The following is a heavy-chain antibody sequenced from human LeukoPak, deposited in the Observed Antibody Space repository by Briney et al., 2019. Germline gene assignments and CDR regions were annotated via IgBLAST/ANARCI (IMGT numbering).Heavy chain of an antibody. CDR3: AKDPGVVPAHYFDY. D-gene: IGHD2-2*01. V-gene: IGHV3-23*01. CDR2: TGSTGVST. J-gene: IGHJ4*02. CDR1: GFTFSSYA. Sequence: GGSLRLSCAASGFTFSSYAMNWVHQAPGKGLEWVSATGSTGVSTFYADSVKGRFTVSRDNSKNTLSLQMNSLGAEDTAVYYCAKDPGVVPAHYFDYWGQGILVTVSS.